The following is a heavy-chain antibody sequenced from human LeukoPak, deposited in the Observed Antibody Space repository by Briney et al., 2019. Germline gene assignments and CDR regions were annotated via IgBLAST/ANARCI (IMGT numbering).Heavy chain of an antibody. D-gene: IGHD3-10*01. Sequence: GASVKVSCKASGGTFNSYAISWVRQAPGQGLEWMGGIIPIFGTTNYARKFRGRVTLTADKSTRTAYMELSRLRSDGTAVYYCARDGPYYYGSGIPPYYYMDVWGKGTTVTISS. CDR2: IIPIFGTT. CDR1: GGTFNSYA. CDR3: ARDGPYYYGSGIPPYYYMDV. V-gene: IGHV1-69*06. J-gene: IGHJ6*03.